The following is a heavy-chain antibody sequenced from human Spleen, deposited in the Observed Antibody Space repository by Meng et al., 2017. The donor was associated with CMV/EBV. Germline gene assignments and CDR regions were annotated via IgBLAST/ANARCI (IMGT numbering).Heavy chain of an antibody. D-gene: IGHD1-7*01. V-gene: IGHV3-33*03. CDR1: GFTFRSYG. J-gene: IGHJ6*02. CDR2: IWYDGSKQ. CDR3: GKDRVRISGITERSYGMDV. Sequence: GESLKISCAASGFTFRSYGMHWVRQAPGKGLEWVAVIWYDGSKQYYRDSVKGRFTISRDNSKNTLYLQMNSVRSEDTAVYYCGKDRVRISGITERSYGMDVWGQGTTVTVSS.